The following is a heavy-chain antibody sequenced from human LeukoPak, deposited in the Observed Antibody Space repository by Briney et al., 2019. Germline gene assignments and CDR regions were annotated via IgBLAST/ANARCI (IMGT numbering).Heavy chain of an antibody. J-gene: IGHJ3*02. V-gene: IGHV1-46*01. CDR2: INPSGGST. CDR1: GNTFTSYY. CDR3: ARELAGGYGDYHAFDI. Sequence: ASVKVSCKAYGNTFTSYYMHWVRQAPGQGLEWMEIINPSGGSTGYAQKFQGRVTMTRDMSTSTVYMELSSLRSEDTAVYYCARELAGGYGDYHAFDIWGQGTMVTVSS. D-gene: IGHD4-17*01.